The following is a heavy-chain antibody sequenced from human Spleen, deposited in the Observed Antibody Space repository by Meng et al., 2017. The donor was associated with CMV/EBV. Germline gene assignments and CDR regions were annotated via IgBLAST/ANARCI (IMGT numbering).Heavy chain of an antibody. D-gene: IGHD3-22*01. CDR2: ISHSASTI. Sequence: GGSLRLSCAASGFTFSDYYMTWIRQAPGKGLEWVSYISHSASTIYYADSVKGRFTISRDNAKNSLYVQMNSLRAEDTAVYYCARLRLDSSGYYYGMDVWGQGTTVTVSS. V-gene: IGHV3-11*04. J-gene: IGHJ6*02. CDR3: ARLRLDSSGYYYGMDV. CDR1: GFTFSDYY.